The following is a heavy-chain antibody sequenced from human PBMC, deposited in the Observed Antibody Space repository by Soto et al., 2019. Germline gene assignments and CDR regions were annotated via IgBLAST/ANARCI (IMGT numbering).Heavy chain of an antibody. CDR3: TTHPPYYDSSGYYY. CDR2: IKSKTDGGTT. V-gene: IGHV3-15*01. D-gene: IGHD3-22*01. Sequence: GGSRRLSCAASGFTFSNAWMSWVRQAPGKGLEWVGRIKSKTDGGTTDYAAPVKGRFTISRDDSKNTLYLQMNSLKTEDTAVYYCTTHPPYYDSSGYYYWGQGTLVTVSS. CDR1: GFTFSNAW. J-gene: IGHJ4*02.